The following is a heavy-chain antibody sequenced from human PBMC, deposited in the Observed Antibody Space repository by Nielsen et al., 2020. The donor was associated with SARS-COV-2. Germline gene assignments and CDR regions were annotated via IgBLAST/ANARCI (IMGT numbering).Heavy chain of an antibody. CDR2: INHSGST. CDR3: ARGATVTTCLIY. V-gene: IGHV4-34*01. D-gene: IGHD4-17*01. Sequence: SETLSLTCAVYGGSFGGYYWSWIRQPPGKGLEWIGEINHSGSTNYNPSLKSRVTISVDTSKNQFSLKLSSVTAADTAVYYCARGATVTTCLIYWGQGTLVTVSS. J-gene: IGHJ4*02. CDR1: GGSFGGYY.